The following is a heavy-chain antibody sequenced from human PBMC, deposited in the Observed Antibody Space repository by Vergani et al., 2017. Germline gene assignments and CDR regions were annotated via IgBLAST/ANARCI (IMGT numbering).Heavy chain of an antibody. Sequence: QVQLQQWGGGLLKPSETLSLTCVVNGGSFTSYHWTWIRQSPGEGLEWVGDIDHTGRPDYNPSLKGRLTMSVDKSRNQFSLTLNSVTATDTGIYFCARVNTETNGHLYYYYYMDVWGQGTAGTVS. V-gene: IGHV4-34*01. D-gene: IGHD4-11*01. CDR1: GGSFTSYH. CDR3: ARVNTETNGHLYYYYYMDV. CDR2: IDHTGRP. J-gene: IGHJ6*03.